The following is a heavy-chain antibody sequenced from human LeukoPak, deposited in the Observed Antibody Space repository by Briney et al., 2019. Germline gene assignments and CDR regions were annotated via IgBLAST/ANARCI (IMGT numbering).Heavy chain of an antibody. CDR3: TTDREVTPDFDY. D-gene: IGHD2-21*02. CDR1: GFTFSNAW. V-gene: IGHV3-15*01. J-gene: IGHJ4*02. CDR2: IKSKTDGGTT. Sequence: EGSLRLSCAASGFTFSNAWMSWVRQAPGKGLEWVGRIKSKTDGGTTDYAAPVKGRFTISRDDSKNTLYLQMNSLKTEDTAVYYCTTDREVTPDFDYWGQGTLVTVSS.